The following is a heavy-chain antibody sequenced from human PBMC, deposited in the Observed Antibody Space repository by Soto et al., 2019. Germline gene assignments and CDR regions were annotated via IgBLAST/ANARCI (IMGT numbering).Heavy chain of an antibody. J-gene: IGHJ5*02. Sequence: ASVKVSCKASGYTFTGYYMHWVRQAPGQGLEWMGWINPNSGGTNYAQKFQGRVTMTRDTSISTAYMELGRLRSDDTAVYYCARVMRISNNWFDPWGQGTLVTVSS. CDR1: GYTFTGYY. CDR3: ARVMRISNNWFDP. CDR2: INPNSGGT. D-gene: IGHD2-15*01. V-gene: IGHV1-2*02.